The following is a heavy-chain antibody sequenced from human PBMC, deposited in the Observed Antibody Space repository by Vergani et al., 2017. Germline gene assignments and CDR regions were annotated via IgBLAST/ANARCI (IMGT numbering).Heavy chain of an antibody. CDR2: IIPIFGTA. CDR1: GGTFSSYA. J-gene: IGHJ5*02. D-gene: IGHD3-22*01. CDR3: AREWAAYYYDSSGYRYNWFDP. V-gene: IGHV1-69*01. Sequence: QVQLVQSGAEVKKPGSSVKVSCKASGGTFSSYAISWVRQAPGQGLEWMGGIIPIFGTANYAQKFQGRVTLTADESTSTAYMELSSLRSEDTAVYYCAREWAAYYYDSSGYRYNWFDPWGQATLVTVSS.